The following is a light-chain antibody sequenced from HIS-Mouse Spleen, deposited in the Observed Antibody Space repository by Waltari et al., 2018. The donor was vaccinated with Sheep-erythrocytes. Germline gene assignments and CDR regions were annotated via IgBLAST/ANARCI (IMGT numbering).Light chain of an antibody. V-gene: IGLV2-23*01. CDR2: EAS. Sequence: QSALTQPAPVSGSPGQSITISCTGTSSDVGSYNLVTWYQQHPGEAPKLMIYEASKRPSGVSNRFSGSKSGNTASLTISGLQAEDEADYYCCSYAGSSTWVFGGGTKLTVL. J-gene: IGLJ3*02. CDR3: CSYAGSSTWV. CDR1: SSDVGSYNL.